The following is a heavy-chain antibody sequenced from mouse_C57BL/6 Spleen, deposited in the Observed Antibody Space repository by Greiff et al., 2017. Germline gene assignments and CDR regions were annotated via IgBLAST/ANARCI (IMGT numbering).Heavy chain of an antibody. CDR1: GYTFTGYW. J-gene: IGHJ4*01. CDR2: ILPGSGST. CDR3: ARSPVVATDYAMDY. D-gene: IGHD1-1*01. Sequence: QVQLQQSGAELMKPGASVKLSCKATGYTFTGYWIEWVKPRPGHGLEWIGEILPGSGSTNYNEKFKGKATLTADTYSNTAYMQLSSLTTEDSAIYYCARSPVVATDYAMDYWGQGTSDTVSS. V-gene: IGHV1-9*01.